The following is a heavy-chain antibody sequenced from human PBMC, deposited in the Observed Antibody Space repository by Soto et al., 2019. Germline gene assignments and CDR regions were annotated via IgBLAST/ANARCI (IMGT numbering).Heavy chain of an antibody. V-gene: IGHV4-59*01. J-gene: IGHJ4*02. Sequence: QVQLQESGPGLVKPSETLSLTCTVSGGSISSYYWSWIRQPPGKGLEWNGYIYYSGSTNYNPSLKSRVTISVDTSKNQFSLKLRSVTAADTAVYYCARVGDGYNLDYWGQGTLVTVSS. CDR1: GGSISSYY. CDR3: ARVGDGYNLDY. CDR2: IYYSGST. D-gene: IGHD5-12*01.